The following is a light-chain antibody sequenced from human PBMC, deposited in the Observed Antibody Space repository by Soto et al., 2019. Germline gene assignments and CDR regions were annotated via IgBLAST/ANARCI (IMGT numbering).Light chain of an antibody. J-gene: IGKJ1*01. CDR2: GAS. CDR1: QGISSY. V-gene: IGKV1-5*01. Sequence: DIQMTQSPSSVSASLGDSVTIXXRASQGISSYLAWYQQKPGKAPKLXIYGASTLESGVPSRFSGSGSGTEFTLTISSLQPDDFATFYCQHYNSHSPTFGQGTKVDIK. CDR3: QHYNSHSPT.